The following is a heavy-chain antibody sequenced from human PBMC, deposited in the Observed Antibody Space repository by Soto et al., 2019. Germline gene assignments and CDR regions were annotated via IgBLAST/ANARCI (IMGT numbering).Heavy chain of an antibody. CDR2: ISAYNGNT. D-gene: IGHD3-16*01. Sequence: QVQLVQSGAEVKKPGASVKVSCKASGYTFTNFGIIWVRQAPGQGLEWMGWISAYNGNTNYAQNFRGRVTMTTDTPTSTAYMELRSLRSDATAVYYCARGGTPIDSWGQGTLVTVSS. CDR3: ARGGTPIDS. V-gene: IGHV1-18*01. J-gene: IGHJ4*02. CDR1: GYTFTNFG.